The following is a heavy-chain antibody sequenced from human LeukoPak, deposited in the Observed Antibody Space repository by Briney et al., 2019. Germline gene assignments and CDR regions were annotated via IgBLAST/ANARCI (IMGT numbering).Heavy chain of an antibody. CDR2: IKQDGSEK. CDR1: GFTFTSDW. V-gene: IGHV3-7*04. J-gene: IGHJ4*02. D-gene: IGHD3-22*01. CDR3: ARDQYSYDSSGYYYYFDY. Sequence: QPGGALRLSCSASGFTFTSDWMSSVRQAPGKGLEWVANIKQDGSEKYYVDSVKGRVTISSDNTRNSRYLQMHSLRAEDTAVYYCARDQYSYDSSGYYYYFDYWGQGTLVTVSS.